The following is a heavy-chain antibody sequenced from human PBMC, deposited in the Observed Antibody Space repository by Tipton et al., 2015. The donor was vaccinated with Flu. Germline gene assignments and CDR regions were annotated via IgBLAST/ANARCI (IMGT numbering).Heavy chain of an antibody. V-gene: IGHV4-31*03. CDR2: IYYSGST. J-gene: IGHJ6*02. CDR3: ARGGSGYPPGGMDV. CDR1: GGSISSGGYY. D-gene: IGHD3-22*01. Sequence: LRLSCTVSGGSISSGGYYWSWIRQHPGKGLEWIGYIYYSGSTYYNPSLKSRVTISVDTSKNQFSLKLSSVTAADMAVYYCARGGSGYPPGGMDVWGQGTTVTVSS.